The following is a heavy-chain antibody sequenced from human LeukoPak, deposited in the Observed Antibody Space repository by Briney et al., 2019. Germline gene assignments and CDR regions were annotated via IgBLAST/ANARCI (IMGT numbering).Heavy chain of an antibody. CDR3: AREGSSSPPLDY. Sequence: GGSLRLSCAASGFTFSSYGMHWVRQAPGKGLEWVAFIRYDGSNKYYADSVKGRFTISRDNAKNSLYLQMNSLRAEDTAVYYCAREGSSSPPLDYWGQGTLVTVSS. V-gene: IGHV3-30*02. CDR1: GFTFSSYG. CDR2: IRYDGSNK. J-gene: IGHJ4*02. D-gene: IGHD6-6*01.